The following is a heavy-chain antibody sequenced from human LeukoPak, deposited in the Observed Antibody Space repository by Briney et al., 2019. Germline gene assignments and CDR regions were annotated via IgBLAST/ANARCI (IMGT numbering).Heavy chain of an antibody. CDR3: VRHGGGGRAFDI. CDR2: IYYSGST. J-gene: IGHJ3*02. D-gene: IGHD3-10*01. CDR1: GGSISSYY. V-gene: IGHV4-59*08. Sequence: SETLSLTCTVSGGSISSYYWSWIRQPPGKGLEWIGYIYYSGSTNYNPSLKSRVTTSVDTSKNHLSLNLSPVTAADTAVYYCVRHGGGGRAFDIWGQGTMVTVSS.